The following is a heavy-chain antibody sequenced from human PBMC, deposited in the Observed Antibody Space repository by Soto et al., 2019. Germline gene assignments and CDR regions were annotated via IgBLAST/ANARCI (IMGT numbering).Heavy chain of an antibody. CDR2: IDDGNSA. J-gene: IGHJ4*02. Sequence: EVRLLESGGGSEQPGGSLRLSCAASGFNFRTYAMYWVRQAPGKGLEWVSAIDDGNSADYADYVKGRFIISSDNSRTTLYLQMDGVRVEYTAIYFCTKRPMCAGGWGNFVDWGQGILVTVSS. CDR1: GFNFRTYA. D-gene: IGHD6-19*01. V-gene: IGHV3-23*05. CDR3: TKRPMCAGGWGNFVD.